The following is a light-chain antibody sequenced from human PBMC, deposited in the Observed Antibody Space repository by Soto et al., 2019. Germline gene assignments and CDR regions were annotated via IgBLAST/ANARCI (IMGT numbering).Light chain of an antibody. CDR1: QSVNSDY. CDR2: GAS. Sequence: EIMLKTSPGTLSLSPGERATLSCLASQSVNSDYLGWFQQKPGQAPRLLIYGASTRATGIPDRFSGSGSGTDFTLTISRLEPEDFAVYYCHHYGGSPITFGQGTRLEIK. J-gene: IGKJ5*01. V-gene: IGKV3-20*01. CDR3: HHYGGSPIT.